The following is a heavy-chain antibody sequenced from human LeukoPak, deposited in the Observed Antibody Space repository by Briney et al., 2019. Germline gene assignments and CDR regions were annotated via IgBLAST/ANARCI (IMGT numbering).Heavy chain of an antibody. D-gene: IGHD3-10*01. Sequence: SSETLSLTCTVSGGSISSYYWSWIRQPPGKGLEWIGYIYYSGSTNYNPSLKSRVTISVDTSKNQFSLKLSSVTAADTAVYYCAGAGSFDYWGQGTLVTVSS. V-gene: IGHV4-59*01. J-gene: IGHJ4*02. CDR2: IYYSGST. CDR1: GGSISSYY. CDR3: AGAGSFDY.